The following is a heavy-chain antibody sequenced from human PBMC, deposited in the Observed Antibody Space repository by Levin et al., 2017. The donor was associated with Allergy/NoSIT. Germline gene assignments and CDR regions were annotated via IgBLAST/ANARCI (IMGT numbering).Heavy chain of an antibody. J-gene: IGHJ6*02. CDR2: LNSDGSRT. CDR1: GFSFNNYW. V-gene: IGHV3-74*01. D-gene: IGHD6-19*01. Sequence: GGSLRLSCAASGFSFNNYWMHWVRQAPGKGLVWVSRLNSDGSRTAYADSVKGRFTISRDNANNMLFLHMSSLRADDTAIYYCAKDRGDIAVVGTASKHYYHGMDVWGQGTTVTVSS. CDR3: AKDRGDIAVVGTASKHYYHGMDV.